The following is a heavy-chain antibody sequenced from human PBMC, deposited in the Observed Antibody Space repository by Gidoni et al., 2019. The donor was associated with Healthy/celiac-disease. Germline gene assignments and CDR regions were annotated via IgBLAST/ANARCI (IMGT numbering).Heavy chain of an antibody. V-gene: IGHV2-70*04. J-gene: IGHJ2*01. CDR1: GFSLSTSGMR. Sequence: QLTLKESGPALVKPTQTLTLTCTFCGFSLSTSGMRVSWIRQPPGTALEWLARIDLDDDYFYSTSLKTSLTISKDTSKNQVVLTMTNMDPVDTATYYCARTYIAGRGYFDLWGRGTLVTVSS. D-gene: IGHD6-13*01. CDR3: ARTYIAGRGYFDL. CDR2: IDLDDDY.